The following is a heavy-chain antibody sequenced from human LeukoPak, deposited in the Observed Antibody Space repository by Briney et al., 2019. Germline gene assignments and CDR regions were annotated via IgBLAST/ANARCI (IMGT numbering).Heavy chain of an antibody. D-gene: IGHD4-11*01. CDR1: GFTFNNYG. V-gene: IGHV3-30*02. J-gene: IGHJ4*02. Sequence: GRSLRLSCAASGFTFNNYGMHWVRQAPGKGLEWVAFIRYDGSNKYYADSVKGRFTISRDNSKNTLYLQMNSLRAEDTAVYYCAKYSRWAFGEQYFDSWGQGTLVTVSS. CDR3: AKYSRWAFGEQYFDS. CDR2: IRYDGSNK.